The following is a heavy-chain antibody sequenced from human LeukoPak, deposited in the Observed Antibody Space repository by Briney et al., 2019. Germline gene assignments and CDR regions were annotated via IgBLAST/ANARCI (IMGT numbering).Heavy chain of an antibody. CDR2: IYYSGST. Sequence: SQTLSLTCTVSGGSISSGGYYWSWIRQHPGKGLEWTGYIYYSGSTYYNPSLKSRVTISVDTSKNQISLKLSSVTAADTAVYYCARGYSGYDSGPLDYWGQGTLVTVSS. CDR3: ARGYSGYDSGPLDY. D-gene: IGHD5-12*01. V-gene: IGHV4-31*03. CDR1: GGSISSGGYY. J-gene: IGHJ4*02.